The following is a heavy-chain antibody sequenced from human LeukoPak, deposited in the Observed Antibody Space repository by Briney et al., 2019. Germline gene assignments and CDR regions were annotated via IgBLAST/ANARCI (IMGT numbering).Heavy chain of an antibody. V-gene: IGHV1-2*04. CDR2: INPHSGVT. J-gene: IGHJ3*02. CDR1: GYTFTGYY. Sequence: ASVKVSCKASGYTFTGYYMHWVRQAPGQGLEWMGWINPHSGVTNYAQKFQGWVTMTRDTSISTTYMELNRLSSDDTAIYYCARAYRRAYDDAFDIWGQGTMVTVSS. CDR3: ARAYRRAYDDAFDI. D-gene: IGHD2-21*01.